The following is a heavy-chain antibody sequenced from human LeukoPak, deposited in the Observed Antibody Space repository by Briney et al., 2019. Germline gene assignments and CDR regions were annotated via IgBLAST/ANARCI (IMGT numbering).Heavy chain of an antibody. Sequence: PAGSLRLSCAASGFTFSSYGMHWVRQAPGKGLHWVAVISYDGSNKYYADSVKGRFTISRDNSKNTLYLQMNSLRAEDTAVYYCAKVGAGCSSSWIDYWGQGTLVTVSS. V-gene: IGHV3-30*18. CDR1: GFTFSSYG. J-gene: IGHJ4*02. D-gene: IGHD6-13*01. CDR2: ISYDGSNK. CDR3: AKVGAGCSSSWIDY.